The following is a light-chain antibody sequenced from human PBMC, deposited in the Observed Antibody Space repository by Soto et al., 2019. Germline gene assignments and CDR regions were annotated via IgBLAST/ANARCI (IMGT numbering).Light chain of an antibody. J-gene: IGKJ4*01. CDR3: QQSRNWPLT. CDR2: DAS. V-gene: IGKV3-15*01. CDR1: QSVYNN. Sequence: EIVMTQSPATLSVSPGEGATLSCKASQSVYNNLAWYQQRPGQPPRLLIYDASTRATGISARFSGSGYGTEFTLTITSLQSEDFAVYFCQQSRNWPLTFGGGTKVEIK.